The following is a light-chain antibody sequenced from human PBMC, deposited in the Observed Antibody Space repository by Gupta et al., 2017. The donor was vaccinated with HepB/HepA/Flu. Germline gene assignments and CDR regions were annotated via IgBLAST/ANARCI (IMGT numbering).Light chain of an antibody. CDR2: DAS. CDR1: QDISNY. V-gene: IGKV1-33*01. CDR3: QQYDNLPMCT. J-gene: IGKJ2*02. Sequence: DIKMIQSPSSLSASVGDRVTTTCQASQDISNYFNWYQQKPGKAPKRLIYDASNMETGVPSRFSGSGSGTDFTFTISSLQPEDIAAYYCQQYDNLPMCTFGQGTKLEIK.